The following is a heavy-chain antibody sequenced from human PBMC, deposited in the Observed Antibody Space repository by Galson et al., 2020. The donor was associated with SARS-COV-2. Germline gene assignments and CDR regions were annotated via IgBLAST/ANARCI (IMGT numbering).Heavy chain of an antibody. CDR3: ARGSNSHAFDI. D-gene: IGHD3-10*01. CDR2: IWYDGSNK. CDR1: GFTFSTYG. J-gene: IGHJ3*02. Sequence: LRLSCEASGFTFSTYGVDWVRQAPGKGLEWVAVIWYDGSNKYYADSVKGRFTISRDNSKNTLYLQMNSLRADDTAVYYCARGSNSHAFDIWGQGTMVTVSS. V-gene: IGHV3-33*01.